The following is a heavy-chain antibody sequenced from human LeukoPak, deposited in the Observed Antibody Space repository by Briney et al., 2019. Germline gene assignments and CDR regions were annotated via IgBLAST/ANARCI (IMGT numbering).Heavy chain of an antibody. J-gene: IGHJ4*02. Sequence: GESLKISFKGSGYSFTSYWSGGGRRRPGKGLEWMGIIYPGDSDTRYSPSFQGQVTISADKSISTAYLQWSSLKASDTAMYYCARYIEQLGKFDYWGQGTLVTVSS. CDR1: GYSFTSYW. D-gene: IGHD6-6*01. CDR2: IYPGDSDT. CDR3: ARYIEQLGKFDY. V-gene: IGHV5-51*01.